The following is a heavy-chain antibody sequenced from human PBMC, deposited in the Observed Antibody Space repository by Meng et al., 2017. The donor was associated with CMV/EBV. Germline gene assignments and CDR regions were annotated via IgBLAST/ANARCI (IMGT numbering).Heavy chain of an antibody. V-gene: IGHV3-72*01. CDR1: GFTLSDQF. J-gene: IGHJ4*02. CDR2: TRNKARGYTT. CDR3: ARDGGGYCSGGSCYSAFDY. Sequence: GGPLRLSCVASGFTLSDQFMDWVRQAPGKGLEWVGRTRNKARGYTTEYAASVKGRFSISRDDSKNSVYLQMNSLKTEDTAVYYCARDGGGYCSGGSCYSAFDYWGQGTLVTVSS. D-gene: IGHD2-15*01.